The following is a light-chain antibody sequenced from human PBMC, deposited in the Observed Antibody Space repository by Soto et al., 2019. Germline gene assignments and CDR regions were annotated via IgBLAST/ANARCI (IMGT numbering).Light chain of an antibody. J-gene: IGKJ5*01. CDR2: DAS. V-gene: IGKV3D-20*02. CDR3: QQRADWPVT. Sequence: EIVLTQSPATLSLSPGERATLSCRASQSVGSRFLAWYQQKPGQAPRLLIYDASSRATGIPARFSGSGSGTDFTLTISSLEPEDFAVYYCQQRADWPVTFGQGTRLEIK. CDR1: QSVGSRF.